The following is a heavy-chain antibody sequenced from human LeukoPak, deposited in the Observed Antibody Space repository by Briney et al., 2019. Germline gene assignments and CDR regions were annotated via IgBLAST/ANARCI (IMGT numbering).Heavy chain of an antibody. CDR1: GFTFNTYA. CDR3: AKDTGGNYYDSSGYFRLSSDY. Sequence: GGSLRLSCAASGFTFNTYAIHWVRQAPGKGLEWVSGISGSGGNTYYADSVKGRFTISRDNSKNTLYLRMNSLRAEDTAIYYCAKDTGGNYYDSSGYFRLSSDYWGQGTLVTVSS. J-gene: IGHJ4*02. V-gene: IGHV3-23*01. CDR2: ISGSGGNT. D-gene: IGHD3-22*01.